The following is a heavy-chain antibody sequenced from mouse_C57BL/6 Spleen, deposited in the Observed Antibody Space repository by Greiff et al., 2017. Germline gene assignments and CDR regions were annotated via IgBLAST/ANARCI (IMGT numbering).Heavy chain of an antibody. J-gene: IGHJ1*03. V-gene: IGHV1-54*01. CDR3: ARGTTVVATRGYFDV. Sequence: QVQLKESGAELVRPGTSVKVSCKASGYAFTNYLIEWVKQRPGQGLEWIGVINPGSGGTNYNEKFKGKATLTADKSSSTAYMQLSSLTSEDSAVYFCARGTTVVATRGYFDVGGTGTTVTVSS. CDR1: GYAFTNYL. D-gene: IGHD1-1*01. CDR2: INPGSGGT.